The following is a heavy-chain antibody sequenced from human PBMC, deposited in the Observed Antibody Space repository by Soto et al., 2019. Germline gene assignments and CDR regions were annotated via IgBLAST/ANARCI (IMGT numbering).Heavy chain of an antibody. J-gene: IGHJ6*02. CDR1: GFNFDDHV. V-gene: IGHV3-9*01. Sequence: EVQLVESGGALVQPGRSLRLSCVASGFNFDDHVMHWVRQVPGKGLEWVGHISWNGYSIGYGGSVRGRFIISRDNAKNTLYLQMKSLRPEDTALYYCARSWSGSTSGRVDVWGQGTTVTVSS. CDR3: ARSWSGSTSGRVDV. CDR2: ISWNGYSI. D-gene: IGHD3-3*01.